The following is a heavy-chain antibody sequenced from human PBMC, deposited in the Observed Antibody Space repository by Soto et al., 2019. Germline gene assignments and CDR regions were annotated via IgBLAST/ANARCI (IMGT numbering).Heavy chain of an antibody. Sequence: EVQLVESGGGLVQPGGSLRLSCAASGFTVSSTYMTWVRQTPGKGLEWVSAIHSGGDTYYADSVRGRFTISRDNSKNKLYLQLNSLRAEDTAVYYCAREGIEEWSGGSCYVYLDVWGKGTTVTVSS. CDR1: GFTVSSTY. J-gene: IGHJ6*03. CDR3: AREGIEEWSGGSCYVYLDV. CDR2: IHSGGDT. D-gene: IGHD2-15*01. V-gene: IGHV3-66*01.